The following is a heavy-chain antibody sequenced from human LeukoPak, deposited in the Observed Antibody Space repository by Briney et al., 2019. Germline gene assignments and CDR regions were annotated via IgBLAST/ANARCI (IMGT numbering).Heavy chain of an antibody. Sequence: GGSLSLSCAASGTTFSSYGMHWVRQAPGKGLEWVAFIRYDGSNKYYADSVKGRFTISRDNSKNTLYLQMNSLRAEDTAVYYCAKDGGSGWYEGDYYFDYWGQGTLVTVSS. V-gene: IGHV3-30*02. CDR3: AKDGGSGWYEGDYYFDY. D-gene: IGHD6-19*01. J-gene: IGHJ4*02. CDR1: GTTFSSYG. CDR2: IRYDGSNK.